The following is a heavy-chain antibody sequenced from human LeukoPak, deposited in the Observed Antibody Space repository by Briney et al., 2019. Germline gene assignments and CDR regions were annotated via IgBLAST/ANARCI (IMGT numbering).Heavy chain of an antibody. CDR3: ERLLIYGYASFDI. CDR1: GFTFSDYY. Sequence: GGSLRLSCAASGFTFSDYYMSWIRQAPGKGLEWVSYISSSGSTIYYADSVKGRFTLSRDNPKNSLYLQMNRQRTEDPSIYLYERLLIYGYASFDIWGQGTMVTVSS. CDR2: ISSSGSTI. V-gene: IGHV3-11*04. D-gene: IGHD5-18*01. J-gene: IGHJ3*02.